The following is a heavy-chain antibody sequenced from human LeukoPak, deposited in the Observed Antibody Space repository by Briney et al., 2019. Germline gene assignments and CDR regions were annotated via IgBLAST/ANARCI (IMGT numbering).Heavy chain of an antibody. V-gene: IGHV3-74*03. D-gene: IGHD2/OR15-2a*01. CDR3: AKDYFGSLEY. CDR1: GFSFSVSW. CDR2: IKSDGSGT. Sequence: GGSLSLSCAASGFSFSVSWMHWVRQAPGKGLVWVSVIKSDGSGTAYADSVKGRFTISRDNAKNTVYLQMNSLRDEDTAVYYCAKDYFGSLEYWGQGTLVTVSS. J-gene: IGHJ4*02.